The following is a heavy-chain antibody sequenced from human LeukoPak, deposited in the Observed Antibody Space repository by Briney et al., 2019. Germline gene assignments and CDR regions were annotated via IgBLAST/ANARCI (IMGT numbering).Heavy chain of an antibody. Sequence: ASVKVSCKASGYTFITYYIHWVRQNPGQGLEWMGIINPSGGSTTYAQKFQGRVTMTRDTSTSTVYMDLTSLRSEDTAVYYCAKALRLADANYFDYWGQGTLVTVSS. J-gene: IGHJ4*02. CDR3: AKALRLADANYFDY. D-gene: IGHD2-8*01. CDR2: INPSGGST. V-gene: IGHV1-46*01. CDR1: GYTFITYY.